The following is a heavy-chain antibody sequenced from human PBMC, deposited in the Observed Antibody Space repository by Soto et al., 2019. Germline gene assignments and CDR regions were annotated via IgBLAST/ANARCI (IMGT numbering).Heavy chain of an antibody. V-gene: IGHV5-10-1*01. CDR2: IDPSDSYT. Sequence: GESLKISCKGSGYSFTSYWISWVRQMPGKGLEWMGRIDPSDSYTNYSPSFQGHVTISADKSISTAYLQWSSLKASDTAMYYCARLSRITIFGVDPGYYYGMDVWGQGTTVTVSS. J-gene: IGHJ6*02. D-gene: IGHD3-3*01. CDR1: GYSFTSYW. CDR3: ARLSRITIFGVDPGYYYGMDV.